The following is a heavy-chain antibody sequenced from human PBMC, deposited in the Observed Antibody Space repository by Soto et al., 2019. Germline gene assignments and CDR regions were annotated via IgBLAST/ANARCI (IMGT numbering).Heavy chain of an antibody. CDR1: GGSISSYY. CDR2: IYYSGST. Sequence: PSETLSLTCTVSGGSISSYYWSWIRQPPGKGLEWIGYIYYSGSTNYNPSLKSRVTISVDTSKNQFSLKLSSVAAADTAVYYCARLPPTTGLPLNFWGQGTLVTVSS. J-gene: IGHJ4*02. V-gene: IGHV4-59*01. CDR3: ARLPPTTGLPLNF. D-gene: IGHD4-17*01.